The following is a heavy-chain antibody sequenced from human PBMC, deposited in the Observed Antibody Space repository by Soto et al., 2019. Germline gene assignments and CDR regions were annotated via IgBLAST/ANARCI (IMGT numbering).Heavy chain of an antibody. Sequence: GGSLRLSCAASGFTFDDYAMHWVRQAPGKGLERVSGISWSSGSIGYADSVKGRFTISRDNAKNSLYLQMNSLRAEDTALYYCAKDFMDTADYGMDVWGQGTTVTVSS. CDR3: AKDFMDTADYGMDV. CDR2: ISWSSGSI. V-gene: IGHV3-9*01. CDR1: GFTFDDYA. D-gene: IGHD5-18*01. J-gene: IGHJ6*02.